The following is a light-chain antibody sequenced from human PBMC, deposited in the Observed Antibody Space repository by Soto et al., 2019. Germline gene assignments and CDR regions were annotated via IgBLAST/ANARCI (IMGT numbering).Light chain of an antibody. V-gene: IGLV2-14*01. CDR2: EVS. Sequence: QSALTQPASVSGSPGQSITISCTGTTNDVGGYNYVSWYQQHPGKAPKLLIFEVSSRPSGVSNRFSGSKSGNTASLTISGLQAEDEADYYCSSFRSGTTLFGTGTKVTVL. CDR1: TNDVGGYNY. CDR3: SSFRSGTTL. J-gene: IGLJ1*01.